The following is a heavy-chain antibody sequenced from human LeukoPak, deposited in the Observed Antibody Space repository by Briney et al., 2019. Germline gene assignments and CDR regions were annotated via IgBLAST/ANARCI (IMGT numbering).Heavy chain of an antibody. CDR1: GGPMSGDSLTESNYY. J-gene: IGHJ4*02. Sequence: SETLSLTCTVSGGPMSGDSLTESNYYWVWIRQPPGKGLEWIGSVYFSGYTYYTPSLKSRVTISVDTSKNQFSLKLSSVTAADTAVYYCADGGYSGSTSWSYWGQGTLVTVSS. V-gene: IGHV4-39*07. D-gene: IGHD5-12*01. CDR3: ADGGYSGSTSWSY. CDR2: VYFSGYT.